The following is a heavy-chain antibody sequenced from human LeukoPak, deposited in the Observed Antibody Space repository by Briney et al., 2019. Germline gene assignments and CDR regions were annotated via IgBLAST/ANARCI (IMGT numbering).Heavy chain of an antibody. CDR1: GFTFSSYA. CDR3: AKDQVGWNYYDSSGYYFDY. V-gene: IGHV3-23*01. J-gene: IGHJ4*02. Sequence: GGSLRLSCAASGFTFSSYAMSWVRQAPGKGLEWVSAISGSGGSTYYADSVKGRFTISRDNSKNTLYLQMNSLRAEDTAVYYCAKDQVGWNYYDSSGYYFDYWGQGTLVTVSS. CDR2: ISGSGGST. D-gene: IGHD3-22*01.